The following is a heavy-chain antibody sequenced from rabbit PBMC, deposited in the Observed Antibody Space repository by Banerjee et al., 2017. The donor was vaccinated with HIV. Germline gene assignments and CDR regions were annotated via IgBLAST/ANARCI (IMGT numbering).Heavy chain of an antibody. CDR1: GFSFSYKYV. Sequence: QEQLEESGGDLVKPEGSLTLTCTASGFSFSYKYVMCWVRQAPGKGPEWIACINTSSGNTVYANWAKGRFTISKTSSTTVTLQMTSLTAADTATYFCARTADNDGYGYFDLWGPGTLVTVS. CDR3: ARTADNDGYGYFDL. J-gene: IGHJ4*01. CDR2: INTSSGNT. D-gene: IGHD6-1*01. V-gene: IGHV1S45*01.